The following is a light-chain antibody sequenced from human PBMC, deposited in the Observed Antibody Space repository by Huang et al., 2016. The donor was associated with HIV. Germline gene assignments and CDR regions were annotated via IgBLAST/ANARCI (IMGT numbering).Light chain of an antibody. CDR1: QTVSNGY. CDR2: AAS. J-gene: IGKJ1*01. Sequence: EIVLTQSPGTLSLSPGQRLTLSCGASQTVSNGYLAWYQQKPGQSPRLLIYAASTRAAGIPDRFSWSGSATDFILTVSRLEPEDSAVYYCQQYALSPWTFGHGTKVEI. CDR3: QQYALSPWT. V-gene: IGKV3-20*01.